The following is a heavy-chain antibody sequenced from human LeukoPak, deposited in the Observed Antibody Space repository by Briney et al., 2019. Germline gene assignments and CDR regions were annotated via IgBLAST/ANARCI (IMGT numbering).Heavy chain of an antibody. CDR1: GFTFISYA. V-gene: IGHV3-23*01. D-gene: IGHD3-3*01. Sequence: GGSLRLSCAASGFTFISYAMSWVRQAPGKGREWVSAISGTATSTYYADSVKGRFTISRDNSKNTLYLQLNSLRAEDTAVYYCAKFSSMFFDFWSGYSANHYFDSWGQGTLVSVSS. CDR3: AKFSSMFFDFWSGYSANHYFDS. J-gene: IGHJ4*02. CDR2: ISGTATST.